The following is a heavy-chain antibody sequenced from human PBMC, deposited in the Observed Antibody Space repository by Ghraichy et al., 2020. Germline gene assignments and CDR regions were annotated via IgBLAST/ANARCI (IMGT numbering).Heavy chain of an antibody. CDR3: ARGSRVVRFYYYDGMDV. V-gene: IGHV3-48*02. CDR2: ITSSSSFK. Sequence: LSLTCVGSGFTFGSHSMNWVRQSPGKRLEWVSYITSSSSFKSYADSVKGRFTISRDNAQNSLSLQMSSLTDEDTAVYYCARGSRVVRFYYYDGMDVWGQGTTVTVSS. CDR1: GFTFGSHS. D-gene: IGHD4-23*01. J-gene: IGHJ6*02.